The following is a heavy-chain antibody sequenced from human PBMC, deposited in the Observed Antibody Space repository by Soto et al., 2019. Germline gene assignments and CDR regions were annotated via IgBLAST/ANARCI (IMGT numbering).Heavy chain of an antibody. V-gene: IGHV4-61*01. CDR1: GGSVSSGSYY. CDR2: IYYSGST. CDR3: ASSIILYDSSGYYYPPFDY. Sequence: SETLSLTCTVSGGSVSSGSYYWSWIRQPPGKGLEWIGYIYYSGSTNYNPSLKSRITISVDTSKNQFSLKLSSVTAADTAVYYCASSIILYDSSGYYYPPFDYWGQGTLVTVSS. D-gene: IGHD3-22*01. J-gene: IGHJ4*02.